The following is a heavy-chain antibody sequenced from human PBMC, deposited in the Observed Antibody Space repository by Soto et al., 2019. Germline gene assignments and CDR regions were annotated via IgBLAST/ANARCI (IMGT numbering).Heavy chain of an antibody. CDR2: IVVATGST. CDR1: GFDFGSFG. V-gene: IGHV1-58*02. J-gene: IGHJ6*04. D-gene: IGHD2-21*01. Sequence: QMQLVQSGPEVKKPGTSVKVSCKASGFDFGSFGIQWLRQSQGQGFEWIGWIVVATGSTNYAPNFQGRVTITRDMYTNTAYMDLTNLRSDDTAVYFCSADRPHIAIGWPVWGKGTMVAVSS. CDR3: SADRPHIAIGWPV.